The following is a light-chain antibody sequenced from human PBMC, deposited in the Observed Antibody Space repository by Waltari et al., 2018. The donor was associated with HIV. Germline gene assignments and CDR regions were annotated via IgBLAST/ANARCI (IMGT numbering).Light chain of an antibody. Sequence: QSALPQAPSPSGSPEQSVTISCTGTSSDVGGYNSFSWYQQHPGKAPKLMIYEVSKRPSGVPDRFSGSKSGNTASLTVSGLQAEDEADYYCSSYAGSNNFVFGTGTKVTVL. CDR3: SSYAGSNNFV. J-gene: IGLJ1*01. CDR1: SSDVGGYNS. CDR2: EVS. V-gene: IGLV2-8*01.